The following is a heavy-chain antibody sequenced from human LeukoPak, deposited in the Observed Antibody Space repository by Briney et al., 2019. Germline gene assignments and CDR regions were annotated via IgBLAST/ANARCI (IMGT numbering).Heavy chain of an antibody. D-gene: IGHD2-2*01. V-gene: IGHV4-30-2*02. CDR2: IYHSGST. CDR1: GGSISSGGYS. Sequence: SETLSLTCAVSGGSISSGGYSWSWIRQPPGKGLEWIGYIYHSGSTNYSPSLNSRVTMSVDTSKNQFSLKLSSMTAADTAVYYCARGTTVVPAAHFDYWGQGTLVTVSS. J-gene: IGHJ4*02. CDR3: ARGTTVVPAAHFDY.